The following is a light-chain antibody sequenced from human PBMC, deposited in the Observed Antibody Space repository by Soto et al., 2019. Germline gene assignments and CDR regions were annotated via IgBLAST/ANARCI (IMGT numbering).Light chain of an antibody. V-gene: IGKV1-39*01. CDR1: QRISTY. J-gene: IGKJ1*01. CDR3: QQSYSAPRT. CDR2: AAS. Sequence: DIQMTQSPSSLSASVGDRVTITCRASQRISTYLNWYQQKPGKAPKLLIYAASSLQSGVPSRFSRSASGTDFTLTISSLQPEDFATYSFQQSYSAPRTFGQGTKVEIK.